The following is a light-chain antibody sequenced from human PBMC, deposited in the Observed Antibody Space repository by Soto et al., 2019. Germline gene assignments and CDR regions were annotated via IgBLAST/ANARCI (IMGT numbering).Light chain of an antibody. CDR2: VNS. CDR1: SSNIGAGYD. V-gene: IGLV1-40*01. Sequence: QSVLTQPPSVSGAPGQRVTISCTGSSSNIGAGYDVQWYQQLPGTAPKLLIYVNSNRPSGVPDRFSGSKSGTSASLAITGLQAEDEADYYCQSYDSSLSGLVFGVGTKLTVL. J-gene: IGLJ2*01. CDR3: QSYDSSLSGLV.